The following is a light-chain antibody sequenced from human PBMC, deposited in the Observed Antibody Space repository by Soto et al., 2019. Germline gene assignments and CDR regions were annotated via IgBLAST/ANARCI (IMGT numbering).Light chain of an antibody. J-gene: IGKJ5*01. CDR1: QGIGDT. CDR3: QQYGSSPIT. CDR2: GAS. Sequence: EVVLTQSPATLSVSPGEGVTLSCRASQGIGDTLAWYQQKPGQAPMLLIYGASSRATGIPDRFSGSGSGTDFTLTISRLEPEDFAVYYCQQYGSSPITFGQGTRLEIK. V-gene: IGKV3-20*01.